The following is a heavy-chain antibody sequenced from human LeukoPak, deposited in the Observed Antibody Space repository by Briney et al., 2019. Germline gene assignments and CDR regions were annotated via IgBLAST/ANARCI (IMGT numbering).Heavy chain of an antibody. J-gene: IGHJ4*02. CDR1: GYTFTSYG. CDR2: ISSYSGNT. Sequence: GASVKVSCKASGYTFTSYGISWVRQAPGQGLEWMGWISSYSGNTNYAQKLQGRVTMTTDTSTSAAYMELRSLRSGDTAVYYCARHTLYGSGSYYVYYFDYWGQGTLVTVSS. CDR3: ARHTLYGSGSYYVYYFDY. V-gene: IGHV1-18*01. D-gene: IGHD3-10*01.